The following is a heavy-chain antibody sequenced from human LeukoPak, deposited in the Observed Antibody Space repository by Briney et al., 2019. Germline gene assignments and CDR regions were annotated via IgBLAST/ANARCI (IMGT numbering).Heavy chain of an antibody. CDR1: GGTFSSYT. J-gene: IGHJ6*02. V-gene: IGHV1-69*04. CDR2: IIPILGIA. CDR3: ARDCGMDV. Sequence: GSSVMVSCTASGGTFSSYTISWGREAPGQGLEGMGRIIPILGIANFAQKFQGRVTITADKSTSTAYMELGSLRSEDPAVYFCARDCGMDVWGQGTTVTVSS.